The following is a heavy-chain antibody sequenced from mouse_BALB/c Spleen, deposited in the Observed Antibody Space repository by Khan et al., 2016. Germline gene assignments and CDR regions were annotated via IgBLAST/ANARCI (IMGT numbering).Heavy chain of an antibody. CDR2: ISYSGST. Sequence: EVQLQESGPGLVKPSQSLSLTCTVTGYSITSDYAWNWIRQFPGNTLEWMGYISYSGSTSYTPSLNSRLSITRDTSKNQFFLQLNSVTTEDTATYYCARGRGMDYWGQGTSVTVSS. CDR1: GYSITSDYA. CDR3: ARGRGMDY. V-gene: IGHV3-2*02. J-gene: IGHJ4*01.